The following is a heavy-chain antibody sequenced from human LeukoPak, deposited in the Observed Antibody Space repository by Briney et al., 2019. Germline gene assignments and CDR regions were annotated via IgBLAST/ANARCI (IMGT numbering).Heavy chain of an antibody. D-gene: IGHD6-19*01. Sequence: GGSLRLSCAASGFTFNTYTIYWVRQAPGKGLEWVAVISYDEGNKYYADSVKGRFTISRDNSKNTLYLQMNSLRAEDTAVYYCARRGSSGCFDYWGQGTLVTVSS. CDR3: ARRGSSGCFDY. J-gene: IGHJ4*02. CDR1: GFTFNTYT. CDR2: ISYDEGNK. V-gene: IGHV3-30-3*01.